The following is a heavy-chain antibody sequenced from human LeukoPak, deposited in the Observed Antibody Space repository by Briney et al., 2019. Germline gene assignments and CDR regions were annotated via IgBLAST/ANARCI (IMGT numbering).Heavy chain of an antibody. CDR2: MNPHSGNT. Sequence: ASVKVSCKASGHTFNSYDINWVRQTPGQGLEWMGWMNPHSGNTDYAQKFQGRVTMTRNTSISTAYMELSSLRSEDTAVYYCARGGVLRYFDWLLPKGEYYFDYWGQGTLVTVSS. J-gene: IGHJ4*02. D-gene: IGHD3-9*01. CDR3: ARGGVLRYFDWLLPKGEYYFDY. CDR1: GHTFNSYD. V-gene: IGHV1-8*01.